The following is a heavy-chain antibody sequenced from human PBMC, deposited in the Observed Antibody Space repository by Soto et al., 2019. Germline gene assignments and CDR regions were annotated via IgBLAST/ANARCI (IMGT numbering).Heavy chain of an antibody. V-gene: IGHV3-23*01. CDR1: GFTFSSYA. D-gene: IGHD3-9*01. CDR2: ISGSGGST. CDR3: ARNVWGITIFGGMDV. J-gene: IGHJ6*02. Sequence: EVQLLESGGGLVQPGGSLRLSCAASGFTFSSYAMSWVRQAPGKGLEWVSAISGSGGSTYYADSVKGRFTISRDNSKNALYLQMNSLRAEDTAVYYCARNVWGITIFGGMDVWGQGTRVTVSS.